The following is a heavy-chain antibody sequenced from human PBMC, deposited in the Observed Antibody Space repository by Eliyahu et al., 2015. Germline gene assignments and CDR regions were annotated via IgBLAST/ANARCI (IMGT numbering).Heavy chain of an antibody. CDR3: ARGGRRNGGNSENFDY. J-gene: IGHJ4*02. Sequence: QVQLVESGGGVVQPGRSLRLSCAASGFXFSXYAMHWVRQAPGKGLEWVAVISYDGSNKYYADSVKGRFTISRDNSKNTLYLQMNSLRAEDTAVYYCARGGRRNGGNSENFDYWGQGTLVTVSS. CDR2: ISYDGSNK. D-gene: IGHD4-23*01. CDR1: GFXFSXYA. V-gene: IGHV3-30*01.